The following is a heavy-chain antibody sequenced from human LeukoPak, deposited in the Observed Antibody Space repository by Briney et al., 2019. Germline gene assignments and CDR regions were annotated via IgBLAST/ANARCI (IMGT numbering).Heavy chain of an antibody. CDR2: IIPIFGTA. CDR3: AGDVLRFLEWSKNYYYYYGMDV. J-gene: IGHJ6*02. D-gene: IGHD3-3*01. V-gene: IGHV1-69*13. CDR1: GGTFSSYA. Sequence: ASVKVSCKASGGTFSSYAISWVRQAPGQGLEWMGGIIPIFGTANYAQKFQGRVTITADESTSTAYMELSSLRSEDTAVYYCAGDVLRFLEWSKNYYYYYGMDVWGQGTTVTVSS.